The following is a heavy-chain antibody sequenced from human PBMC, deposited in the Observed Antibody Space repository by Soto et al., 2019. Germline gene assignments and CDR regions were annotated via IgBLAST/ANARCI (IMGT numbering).Heavy chain of an antibody. CDR2: IYYSGST. J-gene: IGHJ4*02. CDR1: GGSVSSGSYY. Sequence: SSETLSLTCTVSGGSVSSGSYYWSWILQPPGKGLELIVYIYYSGSTNYNPSLKSRVTISVDTSKNQLSLKLSSVTAADTAVYYCARDLVAVPVYFDYWGQGTLVTVSS. CDR3: ARDLVAVPVYFDY. V-gene: IGHV4-61*01. D-gene: IGHD2-21*01.